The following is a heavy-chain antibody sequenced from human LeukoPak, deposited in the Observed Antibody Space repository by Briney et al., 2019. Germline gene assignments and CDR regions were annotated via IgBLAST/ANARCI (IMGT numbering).Heavy chain of an antibody. D-gene: IGHD3-22*01. J-gene: IGHJ4*02. Sequence: SETLSLTCTVSGGSIISSSNYYWSWIRQPQGKGLGGIGSIYHSGSAYYNPSLKSRVTISVDTSKNQFSLKLSSVTAADTAVYYCARGGDSSGYLVPLGYWGQGTLVTVSS. CDR1: GGSIISSSNYY. CDR2: IYHSGSA. CDR3: ARGGDSSGYLVPLGY. V-gene: IGHV4-39*07.